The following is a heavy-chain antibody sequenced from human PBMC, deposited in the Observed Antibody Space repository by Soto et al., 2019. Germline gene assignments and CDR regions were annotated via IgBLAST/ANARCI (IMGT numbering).Heavy chain of an antibody. J-gene: IGHJ6*02. CDR1: GFTFRSYW. Sequence: EVQLVESGGGLVQPGGSLRLSCAASGFTFRSYWMHWVRQAPGKELVWVSRINSDESSTNYADSVKGRFTISRDNAKNTLYLQMNSLRAEDTAVYYCARDGYTYGYGAMDVWGQGTTVTVSS. V-gene: IGHV3-74*01. CDR2: INSDESST. D-gene: IGHD5-18*01. CDR3: ARDGYTYGYGAMDV.